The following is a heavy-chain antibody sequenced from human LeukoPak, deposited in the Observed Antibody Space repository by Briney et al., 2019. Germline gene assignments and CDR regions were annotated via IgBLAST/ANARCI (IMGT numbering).Heavy chain of an antibody. V-gene: IGHV1-18*01. CDR2: ISAYTGDT. J-gene: IGHJ4*02. D-gene: IGHD3-22*01. CDR3: ARDPRPSYDSSDYYYPGDY. Sequence: ASVKVSCKASGYTFSSFGLTWVRQAPGQGLEWMGWISAYTGDTKYAQKIQGRVTMTTDRSTSTAYMELRSLRSDDTAVYYCARDPRPSYDSSDYYYPGDYWGQGTLVTVSS. CDR1: GYTFSSFG.